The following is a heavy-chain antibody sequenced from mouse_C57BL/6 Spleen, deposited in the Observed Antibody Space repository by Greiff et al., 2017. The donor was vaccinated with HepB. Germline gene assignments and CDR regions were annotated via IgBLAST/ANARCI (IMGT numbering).Heavy chain of an antibody. J-gene: IGHJ4*01. CDR2: ISSGSSTI. CDR3: ARNYYGSPQAMDY. V-gene: IGHV5-17*01. D-gene: IGHD1-1*01. CDR1: GFTFSDYG. Sequence: DVMLVESGGGLVKPGGSLKLSCAASGFTFSDYGMHWVRQAPEKGLEWVAYISSGSSTIYYADTVKGRFTISRDNAKNTLFLQMTSLRSEATAMYYCARNYYGSPQAMDYWGQGASVTVSS.